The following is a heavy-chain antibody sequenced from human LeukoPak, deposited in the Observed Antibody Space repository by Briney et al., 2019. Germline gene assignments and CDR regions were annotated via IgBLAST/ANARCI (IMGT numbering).Heavy chain of an antibody. CDR1: GFTSNDYG. D-gene: IGHD6-19*01. CDR3: AKARSGGYPDY. V-gene: IGHV3-9*02. CDR2: ISWDSGGT. J-gene: IGHJ4*02. Sequence: AGRSLRLSCVASGFTSNDYGMHWVRQAPGKGLEWVSGISWDSGGTGYADSVKGRFTITRDNVKNFLYLQMNSLRTDDTALYYCAKARSGGYPDYWGQGTLVTVSS.